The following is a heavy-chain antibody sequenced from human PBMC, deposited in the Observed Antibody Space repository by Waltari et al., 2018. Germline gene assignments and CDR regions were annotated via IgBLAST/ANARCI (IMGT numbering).Heavy chain of an antibody. CDR1: GFSIPSRPVG. D-gene: IGHD1-7*01. CDR2: AYWEADC. Sequence: QITLKESGPTLLESTQTLTLTCTFSGFSIPSRPVGVGWIRQPPGKALEWLALAYWEADCRYNPSLKSRLTVSRDASKNQVVLAVTNVDPVDSGTYYWAHRRDLGGTWNWASFDYWGQGTRVTVSS. J-gene: IGHJ4*02. V-gene: IGHV2-5*02. CDR3: AHRRDLGGTWNWASFDY.